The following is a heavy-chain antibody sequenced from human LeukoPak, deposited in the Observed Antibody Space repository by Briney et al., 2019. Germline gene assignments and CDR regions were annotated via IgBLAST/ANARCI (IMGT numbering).Heavy chain of an antibody. CDR1: GYTFTGYY. CDR3: ASSLLGGSGSYFWFDP. D-gene: IGHD3-10*01. J-gene: IGHJ5*02. CDR2: INPNSGGT. V-gene: IGHV1-2*02. Sequence: ASVKVSCKASGYTFTGYYMHWVRQAPGRGLEWMGWINPNSGGTNYAQKFQGRVTVTRDTSISTAYMELSRLRSDDTAVYYCASSLLGGSGSYFWFDPWGQGTLVTVSS.